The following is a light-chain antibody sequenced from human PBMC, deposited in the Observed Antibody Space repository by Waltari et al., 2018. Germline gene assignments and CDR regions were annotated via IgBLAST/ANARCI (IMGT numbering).Light chain of an antibody. V-gene: IGKV3-15*01. CDR1: QSVSSN. CDR3: QQYNNWPYT. Sequence: IVMTQSPAPLSVSPGERANISCRASQSVSSNLAWYQQKPGQAPRLLIYGASTRATGIPARFSGSGSGTLFTLTISSLQSEDFVVYYCQQYNNWPYTFGQGTKLEIK. CDR2: GAS. J-gene: IGKJ2*01.